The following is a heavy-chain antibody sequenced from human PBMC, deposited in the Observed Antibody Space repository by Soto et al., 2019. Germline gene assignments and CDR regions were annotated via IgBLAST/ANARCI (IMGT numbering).Heavy chain of an antibody. CDR1: GFTFSSYG. D-gene: IGHD3-22*01. Sequence: QVQLVESGGGVVQPGRSLRLSCAASGFTFSSYGMHWVRQAPGKGLEWVAVISYDGSNKYYADSVKGRFTISRDNSKNTXYXXMNSLRAEDTAVYYCAKALGYYESSGSPERGAFDIWGQGTMVTVSS. J-gene: IGHJ3*02. CDR2: ISYDGSNK. V-gene: IGHV3-30*18. CDR3: AKALGYYESSGSPERGAFDI.